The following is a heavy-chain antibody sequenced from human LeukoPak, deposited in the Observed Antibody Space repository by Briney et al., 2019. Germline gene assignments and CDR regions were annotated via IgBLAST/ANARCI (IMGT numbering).Heavy chain of an antibody. J-gene: IGHJ4*02. CDR1: GYTFTSYY. D-gene: IGHD4-17*01. V-gene: IGHV1-69*05. Sequence: SVKVSCKASGYTFTSYYMHWVRQAPGQGLEWMGGIIPIFGTANYAQKFQGRVTITTDESTSTAYMELSSLRSEDTAVYYCARWSAPLRSFDYWGQGTLVTVSS. CDR3: ARWSAPLRSFDY. CDR2: IIPIFGTA.